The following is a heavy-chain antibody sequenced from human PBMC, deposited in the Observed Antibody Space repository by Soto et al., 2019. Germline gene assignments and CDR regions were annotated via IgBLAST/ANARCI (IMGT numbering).Heavy chain of an antibody. J-gene: IGHJ4*02. D-gene: IGHD1-26*01. CDR1: GFTFSSYS. CDR3: ARGNQYSGSYYAFDY. Sequence: SGGGLVKPGGSLRLSCAASGFTFSSYSMNWVRQAPGKGLEWVSSISSSSSYIYYADSVKGRFTISRDNAKNSLYLQMNSLRAEDTAVYYCARGNQYSGSYYAFDYWGQGTLVTVSS. CDR2: ISSSSSYI. V-gene: IGHV3-21*01.